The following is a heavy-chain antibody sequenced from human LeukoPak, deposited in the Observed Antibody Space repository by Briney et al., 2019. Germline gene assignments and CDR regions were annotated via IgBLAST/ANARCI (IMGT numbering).Heavy chain of an antibody. CDR1: RFTSSRYA. CDR3: ARDRFFMATVTTSGFDP. CDR2: ITSNGGST. J-gene: IGHJ5*02. D-gene: IGHD4-17*01. V-gene: IGHV3-64D*06. Sequence: PAGTLTLTCSAYRFTSSRYAMHRHRQAQGNGLEYGTAITSNGGSTYYADAVKGRLTISRDNAKMTLYLQMSSVRAEDTAVYYCARDRFFMATVTTSGFDPWGQGTLVTVSS.